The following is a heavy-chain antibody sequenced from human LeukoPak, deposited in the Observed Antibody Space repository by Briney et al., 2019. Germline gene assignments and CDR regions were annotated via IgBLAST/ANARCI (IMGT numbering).Heavy chain of an antibody. D-gene: IGHD2-15*01. CDR2: ISAYNGHT. CDR1: GYTFTNYG. CDR3: ARASAQWSDY. Sequence: ASVKVSCKASGYTFTNYGISWVRQAHGQGLEWMGWISAYNGHTDSAQKFQGRVTMTTDTSTSTAYMELRSLRSDDTATYYCARASAQWSDYWGQGTLVTVSS. V-gene: IGHV1-18*01. J-gene: IGHJ4*02.